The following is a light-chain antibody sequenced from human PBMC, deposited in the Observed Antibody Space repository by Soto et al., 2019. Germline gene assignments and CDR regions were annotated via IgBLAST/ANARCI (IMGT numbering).Light chain of an antibody. CDR1: QSVTSK. CDR2: DAS. Sequence: EIVMTQSPATLSVFPGERVTLSCRASQSVTSKLAWYQQKPGQAPRLLIYDASTRATGIPARFSGSGSGTEFTLTISSLQSEDFAVYFCQQYNNWPPWTFGQGTRVEIK. V-gene: IGKV3-15*01. J-gene: IGKJ1*01. CDR3: QQYNNWPPWT.